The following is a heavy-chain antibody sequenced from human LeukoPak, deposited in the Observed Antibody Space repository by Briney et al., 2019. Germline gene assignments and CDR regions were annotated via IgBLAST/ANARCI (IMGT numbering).Heavy chain of an antibody. J-gene: IGHJ2*01. CDR1: GYTFTGYY. Sequence: ASVKVSCKASGYTFTGYYMHWVRQAPGQGLEWMGWINPNSGGTNYAQKFQGRVTMTRDTSISTAYMELSRLRSDDTAVYYCARASLGIFGVVIIPNSYWYFDLWGRGTLVTVSS. V-gene: IGHV1-2*02. D-gene: IGHD3-3*01. CDR3: ARASLGIFGVVIIPNSYWYFDL. CDR2: INPNSGGT.